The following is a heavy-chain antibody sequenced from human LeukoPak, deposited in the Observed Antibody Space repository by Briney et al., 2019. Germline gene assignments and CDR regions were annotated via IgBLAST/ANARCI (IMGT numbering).Heavy chain of an antibody. CDR3: GGYGEYWDWYFDL. CDR2: INHSGST. D-gene: IGHD4-17*01. V-gene: IGHV4-34*01. CDR1: GGSFSGYY. Sequence: SETLSLTCAVYGGSFSGYYWSWIRQPPGKGLEWIGEINHSGSTNYSPSLKSRVTISVDTSKNQYSLKLSSVTAADTAVYYCGGYGEYWDWYFDLWGRGTPVTVSP. J-gene: IGHJ2*01.